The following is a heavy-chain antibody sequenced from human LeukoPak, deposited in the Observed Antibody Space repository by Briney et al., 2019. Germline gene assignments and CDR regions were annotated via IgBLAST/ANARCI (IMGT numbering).Heavy chain of an antibody. CDR3: ARPRVHYDFWSGSGD. V-gene: IGHV3-64*01. CDR2: ISSNGGST. J-gene: IGHJ4*02. D-gene: IGHD3-3*01. CDR1: GFTFSSYA. Sequence: GGSLRLSCAASGFTFSSYAMHWVRQAPGKGLEYVSAISSNGGSTYYANSVKGRFTISRDNSKNTLYLQMGSLRAEDMAVYYCARPRVHYDFWSGSGDWGQGTLVTVSS.